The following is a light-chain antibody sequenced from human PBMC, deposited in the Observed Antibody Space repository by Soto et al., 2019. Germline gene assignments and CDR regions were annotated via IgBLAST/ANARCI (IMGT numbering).Light chain of an antibody. CDR1: SRDVGGQNY. CDR3: CSHAGNNNYV. CDR2: AVS. Sequence: QSVLTQPPSASGSPGQSVAISCTGTSRDVGGQNYVSWYQQHPGKAPKLIIYAVSNRPSGVPDRFSGSKSGNTASLTISGLRAEDEADYYCCSHAGNNNYVFGTGTTVTVL. J-gene: IGLJ1*01. V-gene: IGLV2-8*01.